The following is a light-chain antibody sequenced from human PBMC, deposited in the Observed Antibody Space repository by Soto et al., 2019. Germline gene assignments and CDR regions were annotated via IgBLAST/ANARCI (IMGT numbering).Light chain of an antibody. CDR1: QSISSS. CDR3: QQSYTTPIT. Sequence: DIQMTQSPSSLCASVGDKVTMTCRASQSISSSLNWYQQKSGEAPNLLIYGVSRLQGGVPSRFSGSGSGTDFTLSISSLQPEDFATYYCQQSYTTPITFGQGTRREIK. J-gene: IGKJ5*01. V-gene: IGKV1-39*01. CDR2: GVS.